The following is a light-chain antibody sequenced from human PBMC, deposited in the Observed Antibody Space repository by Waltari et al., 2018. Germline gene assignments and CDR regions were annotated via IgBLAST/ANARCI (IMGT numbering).Light chain of an antibody. J-gene: IGLJ3*02. V-gene: IGLV3-21*04. CDR1: DIEVKT. CDR3: QVWDNTDHRRV. CDR2: YDS. Sequence: SYVLTQPPSVSVAQGQTARLTCRGNDIEVKTVHWYQQKQGQALVLVMYYDSDRPSGIHERFSGSNSGNTATLTISRVEAGDEADYYCQVWDNTDHRRVFGGGTKLTVL.